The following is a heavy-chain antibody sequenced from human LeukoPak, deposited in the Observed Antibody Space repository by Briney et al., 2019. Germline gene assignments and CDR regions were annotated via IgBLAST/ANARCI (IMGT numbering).Heavy chain of an antibody. D-gene: IGHD1-1*01. CDR3: ARGHWNPKAYYYQINV. V-gene: IGHV3-48*03. CDR1: GFSFSSYE. CDR2: IRSSGDTI. Sequence: TGGSLRLSCAASGFSFSSYEMNWVRQAPGKGLEWVSYIRSSGDTIYYADSVKGRFTISRDNARNSLYLQMNSLRAEDTAVYFCARGHWNPKAYYYQINVWGKGTTVTVSS. J-gene: IGHJ6*03.